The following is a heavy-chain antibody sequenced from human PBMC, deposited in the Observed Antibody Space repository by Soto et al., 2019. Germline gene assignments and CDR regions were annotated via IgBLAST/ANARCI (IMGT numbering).Heavy chain of an antibody. J-gene: IGHJ4*02. V-gene: IGHV4-59*03. CDR1: AGSISGYF. CDR2: VYDSGST. Sequence: SETLSLTCIVSAGSISGYFWSWIRQPPGKGLEWIAFVYDSGSTNYNPSLKSRVTVSVDTSNNQFSLKLISVTAADTAVYYCARGWSSSWPYWGQGTLVTAPQ. D-gene: IGHD6-13*01. CDR3: ARGWSSSWPY.